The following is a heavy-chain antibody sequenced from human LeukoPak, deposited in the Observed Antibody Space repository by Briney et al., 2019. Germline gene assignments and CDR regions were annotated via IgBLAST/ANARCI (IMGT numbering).Heavy chain of an antibody. Sequence: GGSLRLSCAASGFTFSSYAMSWVRQAPGMGLEWVSAISGSGGSTYYADSVKGRFTISRDNSKNTLYLQMNSLRAEDTAVYYCAKSGGIAVAGTYAPFDYWGQGTLVTVSS. CDR3: AKSGGIAVAGTYAPFDY. D-gene: IGHD6-19*01. J-gene: IGHJ4*02. CDR1: GFTFSSYA. CDR2: ISGSGGST. V-gene: IGHV3-23*01.